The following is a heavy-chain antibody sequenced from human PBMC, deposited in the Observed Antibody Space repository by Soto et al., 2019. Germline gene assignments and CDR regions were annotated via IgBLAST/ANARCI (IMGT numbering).Heavy chain of an antibody. D-gene: IGHD1-26*01. Sequence: VASVKVSCKVSGYTLTELSMHWVRQAPGKGLEWMGGFDPEDGETIYAQKFQGRVTMTEDTSTDTAYMELSSLRSEDTAVYYCAPGFGGSYYFDYWGQGTLVTVSS. CDR3: APGFGGSYYFDY. V-gene: IGHV1-24*01. CDR1: GYTLTELS. J-gene: IGHJ4*02. CDR2: FDPEDGET.